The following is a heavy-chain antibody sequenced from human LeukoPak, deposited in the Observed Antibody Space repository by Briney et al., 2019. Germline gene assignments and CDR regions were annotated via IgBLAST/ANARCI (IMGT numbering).Heavy chain of an antibody. CDR1: GFTFSSYG. V-gene: IGHV3-30*02. CDR2: IRYDGSNK. CDR3: ARGSRCSGGTCYFFDY. D-gene: IGHD2-15*01. Sequence: GGSLRLSCAASGFTFSSYGMHWVRQAPGKGLEWVAFIRYDGSNKYYADSVKGRFTISRDNAKNSLYLQMNSLRAEDTALYYCARGSRCSGGTCYFFDYWGQGTLVTVSS. J-gene: IGHJ4*02.